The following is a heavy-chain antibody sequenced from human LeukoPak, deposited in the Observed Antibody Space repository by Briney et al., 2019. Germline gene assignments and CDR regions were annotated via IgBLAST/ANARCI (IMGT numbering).Heavy chain of an antibody. CDR3: ARLKFGSNVLDY. V-gene: IGHV1-18*01. CDR2: ISVYNGNT. CDR1: GYTFSNCG. Sequence: ASVKVSCKASGYTFSNCGLSWVRQAPGQGLEWMGWISVYNGNTNYEEKFQGRVTMTTDTSTSTAYMEMRSLRSDDTVVYYCARLKFGSNVLDYWGQGSLVTVPS. D-gene: IGHD2-8*01. J-gene: IGHJ4*02.